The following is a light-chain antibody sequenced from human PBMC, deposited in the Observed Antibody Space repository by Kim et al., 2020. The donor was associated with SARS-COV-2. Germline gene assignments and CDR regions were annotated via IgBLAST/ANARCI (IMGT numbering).Light chain of an antibody. Sequence: GATVTTSCTRSRGSIASNYGQWYQQRPGSAPTTVVYEDNQSPSGVPDRFSGSIDSSSTSASLTISGLKTEDEADYYCQSYDSSNVVFGGGTQLTVL. J-gene: IGLJ2*01. CDR1: RGSIASNY. CDR3: QSYDSSNVV. CDR2: EDN. V-gene: IGLV6-57*03.